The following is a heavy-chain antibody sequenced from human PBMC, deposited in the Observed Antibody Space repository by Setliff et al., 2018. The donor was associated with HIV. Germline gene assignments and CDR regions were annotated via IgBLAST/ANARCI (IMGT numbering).Heavy chain of an antibody. Sequence: SVKVSCKASGGTFSSYALSWVRQAPGQGLEWMGGITPIFGTPNYAQKFQVRVTMTADESTSTAYMELSSLRTEDTAVHYCAGYCTGGGTCGALEIWGQGTTVTVSS. CDR2: ITPIFGTP. V-gene: IGHV1-69*13. J-gene: IGHJ3*02. CDR3: AGYCTGGGTCGALEI. D-gene: IGHD2-8*02. CDR1: GGTFSSYA.